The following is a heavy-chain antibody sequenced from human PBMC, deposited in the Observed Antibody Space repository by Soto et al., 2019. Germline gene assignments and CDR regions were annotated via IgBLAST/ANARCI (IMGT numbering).Heavy chain of an antibody. CDR3: AKSLTRGYCSGGSCYSAFEY. V-gene: IGHV3-23*01. D-gene: IGHD2-15*01. Sequence: AGGSLRLSCAASGFTFSSYAMTWVRQAPGKGLEWVSAISDSGDSTYYADSVKGRFTISRDNSKNSLYLQMISLRAEDTAVYYCAKSLTRGYCSGGSCYSAFEYWGQGTLVTVS. CDR1: GFTFSSYA. CDR2: ISDSGDST. J-gene: IGHJ4*02.